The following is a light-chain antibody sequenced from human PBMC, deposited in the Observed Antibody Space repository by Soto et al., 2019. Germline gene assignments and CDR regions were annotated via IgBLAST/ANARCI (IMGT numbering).Light chain of an antibody. J-gene: IGKJ5*01. CDR2: CAF. CDR1: QSLSYTY. V-gene: IGKV3-20*01. Sequence: EIQFTQSPRTLPLSPGEIATLSFSASQSLSYTYLALYQLKRDQAPRLLIYCAFSMATGTPDRVSGSGSGTDFTLTISGLEPEDFAVYFCQQYCSSPRTFGQGTRLEIK. CDR3: QQYCSSPRT.